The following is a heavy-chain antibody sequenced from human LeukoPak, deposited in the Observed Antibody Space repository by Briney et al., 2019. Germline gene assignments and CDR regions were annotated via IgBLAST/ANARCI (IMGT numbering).Heavy chain of an antibody. V-gene: IGHV4-4*07. Sequence: PSETLSLTCTVSGGSISSYYWSWIRQPAGKGLERIGRIYTSGSTNYNPSLKSRVTMSVDTSKNQFSLKLSSVTAADTAVYYCARDALSRGSYYALWGQGTLVTVSS. CDR3: ARDALSRGSYYAL. CDR1: GGSISSYY. J-gene: IGHJ4*02. CDR2: IYTSGST. D-gene: IGHD1-26*01.